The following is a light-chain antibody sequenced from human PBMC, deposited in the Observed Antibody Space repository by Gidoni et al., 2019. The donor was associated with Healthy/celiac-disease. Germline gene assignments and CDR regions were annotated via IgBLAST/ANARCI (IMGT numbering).Light chain of an antibody. Sequence: EIVLTQSPATLSLSPGERATISCRASQIVSSYLAWYQQKPGQAPRLLIYDASNRATGIPARFSGSGSGTDFTLTISSLEPEDFAVYYCQQRSNWPPTFGGGTKVDIK. CDR1: QIVSSY. CDR2: DAS. V-gene: IGKV3-11*01. CDR3: QQRSNWPPT. J-gene: IGKJ4*01.